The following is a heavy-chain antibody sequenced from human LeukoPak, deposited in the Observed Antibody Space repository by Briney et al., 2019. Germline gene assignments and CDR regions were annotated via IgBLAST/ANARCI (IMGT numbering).Heavy chain of an antibody. D-gene: IGHD2-2*01. Sequence: SETLSLTCTVSGGSISSSSHYWGWIRQPPGKGLEWIGSVDYSGSTYYNPSLKRRVTISVDTSKNQFSLKLSSVTAADTAVYYCAREVGLVVPAAADYWGQGTLVTVSS. J-gene: IGHJ4*02. CDR1: GGSISSSSHY. CDR3: AREVGLVVPAAADY. CDR2: VDYSGST. V-gene: IGHV4-39*07.